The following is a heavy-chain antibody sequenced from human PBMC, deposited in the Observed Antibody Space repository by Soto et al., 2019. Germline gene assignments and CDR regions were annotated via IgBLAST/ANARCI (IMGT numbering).Heavy chain of an antibody. CDR2: INHSGST. J-gene: IGHJ6*03. V-gene: IGHV4-34*01. D-gene: IGHD4-17*01. Sequence: QVQLQQWGAGLLKPSETLSLTCAVYGGSFSGYYWSWIRQPPGKGLEWIGEINHSGSTNYNPSLTSRVTISVDTSKNQFSLKLSSVTAADTAVYYCARESWATVTNPHYYYYYMDVWGKGTTVTVSS. CDR1: GGSFSGYY. CDR3: ARESWATVTNPHYYYYYMDV.